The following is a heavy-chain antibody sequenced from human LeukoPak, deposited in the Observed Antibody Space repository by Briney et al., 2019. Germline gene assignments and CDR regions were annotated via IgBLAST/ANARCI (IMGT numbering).Heavy chain of an antibody. Sequence: SETLSLTCAVHVEPFSGYYWSWIRQSPGKGLELNGAIHHSGSTNYNPSLKSRVTISVDTSKSQLSLKLSSVTAADTAVYYCARGRASYDFWSGYLFDYWGQGTLVTVSS. CDR2: IHHSGST. D-gene: IGHD3-3*01. V-gene: IGHV4-34*01. CDR3: ARGRASYDFWSGYLFDY. CDR1: VEPFSGYY. J-gene: IGHJ4*02.